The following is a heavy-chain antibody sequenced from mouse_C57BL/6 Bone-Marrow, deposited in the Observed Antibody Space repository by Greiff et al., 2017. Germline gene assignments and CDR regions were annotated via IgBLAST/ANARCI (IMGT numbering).Heavy chain of an antibody. CDR2: IYPGDGDT. Sequence: VQLQQSGPELVKPGASVKISCKASGYAFSSSWMNWVKQRPGKGLEWIGRIYPGDGDTNYNGKFKGKATLTADKSSSTAYMQLSSLTSEDSAVYFCAGYDPYYAMDYWGQGTSVTVSS. V-gene: IGHV1-82*01. CDR1: GYAFSSSW. CDR3: AGYDPYYAMDY. D-gene: IGHD2-3*01. J-gene: IGHJ4*01.